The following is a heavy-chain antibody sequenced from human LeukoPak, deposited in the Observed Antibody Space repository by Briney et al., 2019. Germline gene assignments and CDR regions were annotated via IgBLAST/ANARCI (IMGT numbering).Heavy chain of an antibody. Sequence: SETLSLTCTVSGGSISSSSYYWGWIRQPQGKGLEWIVSIYYSGSTYYHPPLKSRVTISVDTSKNQFSLKLSSVTAADTAVYYCARDSLVGGAAAGWFDPWGQGTLVTVSS. V-gene: IGHV4-39*07. D-gene: IGHD6-13*01. CDR1: GGSISSSSYY. CDR3: ARDSLVGGAAAGWFDP. J-gene: IGHJ5*02. CDR2: IYYSGST.